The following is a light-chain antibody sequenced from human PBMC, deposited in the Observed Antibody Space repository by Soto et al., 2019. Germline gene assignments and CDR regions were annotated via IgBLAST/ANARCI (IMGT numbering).Light chain of an antibody. V-gene: IGLV2-11*01. J-gene: IGLJ2*01. CDR2: DVS. CDR1: SSDVGAYNY. Sequence: QSALTQPRSVSGSPGQSVTISCTGTSSDVGAYNYVSWFQQHPGKAPKLMMSDVSKRPSGVPDRFSGSKSGTTASLTISGLQAEDEADYYCCSYAGSYTLLFCGGTKVTVL. CDR3: CSYAGSYTLL.